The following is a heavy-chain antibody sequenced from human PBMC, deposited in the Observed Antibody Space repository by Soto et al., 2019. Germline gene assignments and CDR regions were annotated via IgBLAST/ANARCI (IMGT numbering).Heavy chain of an antibody. Sequence: QVQLQESGPGLVKPSETLSLTCSVSGVSTSNHYWTWIRKPPGQGPEWIGCIYYRGTTNYNASFSSRVTMAVDTAKNECSRKLAAVTTADTAVDYGAGGGGRPYHEHEFDYWGQGILVTVSS. CDR2: IYYRGTT. CDR1: GVSTSNHY. V-gene: IGHV4-59*11. CDR3: AGGGGRPYHEHEFDY. D-gene: IGHD3-16*01. J-gene: IGHJ4*02.